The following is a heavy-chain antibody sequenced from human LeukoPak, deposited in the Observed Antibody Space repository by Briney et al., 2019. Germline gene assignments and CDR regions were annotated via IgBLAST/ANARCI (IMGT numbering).Heavy chain of an antibody. V-gene: IGHV3-23*01. J-gene: IGHJ4*02. CDR1: GFTFSRCA. Sequence: LPGGSLRLSCAASGFTFSRCAMGWVRQIPGKGLEWVAGIGGSDGKTYYADPVKGRFNISRDNSKNSLYLQLNSLRSDDTAIYYCVKDANYFDSGSYMVPFDSWGQGTLVTVSS. CDR2: IGGSDGKT. CDR3: VKDANYFDSGSYMVPFDS. D-gene: IGHD3-22*01.